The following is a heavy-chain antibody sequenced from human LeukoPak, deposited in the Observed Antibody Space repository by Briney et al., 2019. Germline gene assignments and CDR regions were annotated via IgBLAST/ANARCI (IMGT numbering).Heavy chain of an antibody. V-gene: IGHV3-30*03. CDR3: ARSIAARQPRAFDI. J-gene: IGHJ3*02. CDR2: ISYDGSNK. CDR1: GFTFSSYG. D-gene: IGHD6-6*01. Sequence: GRSLRLSCAASGFTFSSYGMHWFRQAPGKGLEWVAVISYDGSNKYYADSVKGRFTISRDNSKNTLYLQMNSLRAEDTAVYYCARSIAARQPRAFDIWGQGTMVTVSS.